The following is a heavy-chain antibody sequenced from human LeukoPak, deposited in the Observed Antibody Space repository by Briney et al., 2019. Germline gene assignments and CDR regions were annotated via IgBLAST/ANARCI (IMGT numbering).Heavy chain of an antibody. D-gene: IGHD2/OR15-2a*01. CDR2: IYHSVST. Sequence: TSETLSLTCTVSGGSISSSPYYWVWIRQPPGKGLEWIGSIYHSVSTYYHPSLKSRVTISVDTSKNQFSLKLSSVTAADTAAYYCASTFRLLDAFYTWGQGTMVTASS. J-gene: IGHJ3*02. V-gene: IGHV4-39*07. CDR1: GGSISSSPYY. CDR3: ASTFRLLDAFYT.